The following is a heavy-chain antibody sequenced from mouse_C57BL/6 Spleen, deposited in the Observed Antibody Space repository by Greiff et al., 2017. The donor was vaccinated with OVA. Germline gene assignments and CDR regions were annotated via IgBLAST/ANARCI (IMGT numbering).Heavy chain of an antibody. Sequence: QVQLQQSGAELVKPGASVKLSCKASGYTFTEYTIHWVKQRSGQGLEWIGWFYPGSGSIKYNEKFKDKATLTADKSSSTVYMELSSLTSEDSSVYFCARDEEHGSSPWYFDVWGTGTTVTVSS. V-gene: IGHV1-62-2*01. J-gene: IGHJ1*03. CDR3: ARDEEHGSSPWYFDV. CDR1: GYTFTEYT. D-gene: IGHD1-1*01. CDR2: FYPGSGSI.